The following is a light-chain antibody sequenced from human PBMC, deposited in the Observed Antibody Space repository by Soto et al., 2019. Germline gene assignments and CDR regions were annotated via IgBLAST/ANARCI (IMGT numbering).Light chain of an antibody. V-gene: IGKV3-20*01. CDR3: QQYGSSGWT. J-gene: IGKJ1*01. Sequence: EMVLTQSPGTLALSPGGRATLSCTSSQSVYNSYLTWYSQKPGQDPRLPIYGASSRATGIPDRFSGSGSGTDFTLTISRLETEDFAVYYCQQYGSSGWTFGQGTKVEIK. CDR1: QSVYNSY. CDR2: GAS.